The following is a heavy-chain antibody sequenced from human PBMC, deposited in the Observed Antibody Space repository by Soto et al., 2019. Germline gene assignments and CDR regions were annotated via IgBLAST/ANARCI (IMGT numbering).Heavy chain of an antibody. D-gene: IGHD3-22*01. V-gene: IGHV4-38-2*01. CDR1: GYSISSGYY. CDR3: ARHGDSSGYYFDY. Sequence: SETLSLTCAVSGYSISSGYYWGWIRQPPGKGLEWIGSIYHSVSTYYNPSLKGRVTISVDTSKNQFSLKLSSVTAADTAVYYCARHGDSSGYYFDYWGQGTLVXV. CDR2: IYHSVST. J-gene: IGHJ4*02.